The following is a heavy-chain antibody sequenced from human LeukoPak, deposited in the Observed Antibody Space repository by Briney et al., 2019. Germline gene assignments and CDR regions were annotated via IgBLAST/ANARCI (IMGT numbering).Heavy chain of an antibody. D-gene: IGHD2-2*01. Sequence: SETLSLTCTVSGDSFSSVTDYWAWLRQPPGRGREWLASGDYSGGTYYNPSLKSRVTISVDTSKNQFSLKLSSVTAADTAVYYCAREVFGYCSSTSCYPSAFDIWGQGTMVTVSS. CDR2: GDYSGGT. V-gene: IGHV4-39*07. CDR1: GDSFSSVTDY. CDR3: AREVFGYCSSTSCYPSAFDI. J-gene: IGHJ3*02.